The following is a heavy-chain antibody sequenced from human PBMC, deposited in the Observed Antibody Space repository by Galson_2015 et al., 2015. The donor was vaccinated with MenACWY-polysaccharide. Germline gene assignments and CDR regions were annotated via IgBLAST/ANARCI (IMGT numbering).Heavy chain of an antibody. V-gene: IGHV3-74*01. CDR3: TKAGASSCRGLNCYFNWLDP. J-gene: IGHJ5*02. CDR1: GFSFSTYW. CDR2: INADGSAT. Sequence: SLRLSCAAPGFSFSTYWMHWVRHAPGKGLVWVSRINADGSATDYADSVRGRFTISRDNAKNTLYLEMNSLRAEDTAVYYCTKAGASSCRGLNCYFNWLDPGGPATL. D-gene: IGHD2-15*01.